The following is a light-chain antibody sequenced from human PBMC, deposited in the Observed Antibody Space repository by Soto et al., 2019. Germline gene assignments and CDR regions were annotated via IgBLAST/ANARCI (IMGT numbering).Light chain of an antibody. Sequence: DLQMTQSPPSLSASVGDRVTVTCRASHDIGNSLAWYQQRPGKGPRLLIYDASTLQSGITARFSGNGSGTDFTLVISNLRPEDVATYYCQKYDSDPLTFGGGTKVEGK. V-gene: IGKV1-27*01. CDR3: QKYDSDPLT. CDR1: HDIGNS. J-gene: IGKJ4*01. CDR2: DAS.